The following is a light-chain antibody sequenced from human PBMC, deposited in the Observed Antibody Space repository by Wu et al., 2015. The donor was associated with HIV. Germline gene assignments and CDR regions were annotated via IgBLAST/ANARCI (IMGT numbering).Light chain of an antibody. CDR1: QSVSSN. J-gene: IGKJ1*01. CDR3: QQYNNWPPWT. CDR2: GAS. V-gene: IGKV3-15*01. Sequence: EIVLTQSPATLTVSPGERVTLSCRASQSVSSNLAWYQQKPGQAPRLLIYGASTRATGIPARFSGSGSGTEFTLTISSLQSEDFAVYYCQQYNNWPPWTFGQGTKVGNQT.